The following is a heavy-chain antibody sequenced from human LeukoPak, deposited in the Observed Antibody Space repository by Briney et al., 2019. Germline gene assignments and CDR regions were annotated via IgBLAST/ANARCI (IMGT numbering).Heavy chain of an antibody. V-gene: IGHV3-23*01. D-gene: IGHD6-19*01. CDR3: AKDPRLYSSYHDY. Sequence: PGGSLRLSCAASGFTFSNYAMSWVRQAPGKRLEWVSAISGSGGSTYYADSVKGRFTISRDNSKNTLYLQMNSLRAEDTAVYYCAKDPRLYSSYHDYWGQGTLVTVSS. CDR1: GFTFSNYA. CDR2: ISGSGGST. J-gene: IGHJ4*02.